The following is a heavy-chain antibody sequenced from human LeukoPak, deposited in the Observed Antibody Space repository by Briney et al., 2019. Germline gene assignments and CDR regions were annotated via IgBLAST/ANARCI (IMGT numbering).Heavy chain of an antibody. Sequence: PGRSLRLSCAASGFTFSSYCMHWVRQPPGKGLEWVAVIWHDGSNKYYAASVNGRFTISRDNSKNTLYLQMNSLRAEDTAVYYCARDSPSYDFCSGDDAFDIWGQGTMVTVSS. CDR2: IWHDGSNK. CDR3: ARDSPSYDFCSGDDAFDI. CDR1: GFTFSSYC. V-gene: IGHV3-33*01. J-gene: IGHJ3*02. D-gene: IGHD3-3*01.